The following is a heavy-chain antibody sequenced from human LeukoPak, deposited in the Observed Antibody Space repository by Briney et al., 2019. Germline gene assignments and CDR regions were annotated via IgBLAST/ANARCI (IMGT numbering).Heavy chain of an antibody. Sequence: GGSLRLSCAASRFTFSSCGMSWVRQAPGKGLEWVSGISSSGGSTYYADSVKGRFTISRDNSKNTLYLQMNSLRAEDTAVYYCAKQGQWLTTPCGYWGQGTLVTVSS. CDR2: ISSSGGST. V-gene: IGHV3-23*01. D-gene: IGHD6-19*01. J-gene: IGHJ4*02. CDR1: RFTFSSCG. CDR3: AKQGQWLTTPCGY.